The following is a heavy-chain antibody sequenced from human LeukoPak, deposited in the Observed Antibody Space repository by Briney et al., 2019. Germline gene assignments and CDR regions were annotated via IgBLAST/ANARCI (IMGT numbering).Heavy chain of an antibody. D-gene: IGHD6-19*01. CDR2: ISSSGSTI. J-gene: IGHJ4*02. Sequence: GGSLRLSCAASGFTFSGYEMNWVRQAPGKGLEWVSYISSSGSTIYYADSVKGRFTIPRDNAKNSLYLQMNSLRAEDTAVYYCAGGSGWYAYFDYWGQGTLVTVSS. CDR3: AGGSGWYAYFDY. CDR1: GFTFSGYE. V-gene: IGHV3-48*03.